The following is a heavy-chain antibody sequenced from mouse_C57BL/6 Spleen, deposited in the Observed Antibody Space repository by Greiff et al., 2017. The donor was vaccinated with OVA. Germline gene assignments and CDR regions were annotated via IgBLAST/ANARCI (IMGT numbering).Heavy chain of an antibody. D-gene: IGHD2-5*01. J-gene: IGHJ4*01. CDR2: INPSNGGT. V-gene: IGHV1-53*01. CDR1: GYTFTSYW. CDR3: ARGGSNYPNYYAMDY. Sequence: QVQLQQPGTELVKPGASVKLSCKASGYTFTSYWMHWVKQRPGQGLEWIGNINPSNGGTNYNEKFKSKATLTVDKSSSTAYMQLSSLTSEVSAVYYCARGGSNYPNYYAMDYWGQGTSVTVSS.